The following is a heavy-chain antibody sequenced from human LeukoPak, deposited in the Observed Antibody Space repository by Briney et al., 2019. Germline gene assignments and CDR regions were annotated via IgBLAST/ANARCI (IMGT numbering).Heavy chain of an antibody. Sequence: SQTLSLTCTVSGGSISSGGYYWSWIRQHPGKGLEWIGYIYYGGSTYYNPSLKSRVTISVDTSKNQFSLKLSSVTAADTAVYYCAREQRMVRGVITLDYWGQGTLVTVSS. CDR3: AREQRMVRGVITLDY. J-gene: IGHJ4*02. V-gene: IGHV4-31*03. CDR2: IYYGGST. D-gene: IGHD3-10*01. CDR1: GGSISSGGYY.